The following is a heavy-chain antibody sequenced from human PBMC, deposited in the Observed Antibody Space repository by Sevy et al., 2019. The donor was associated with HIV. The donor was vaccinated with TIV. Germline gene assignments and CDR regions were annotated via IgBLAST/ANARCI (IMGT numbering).Heavy chain of an antibody. D-gene: IGHD3-3*01. J-gene: IGHJ6*02. V-gene: IGHV4-34*01. CDR2: INHSGST. CDR3: ARSIFGDLWGWGYYYCGMDV. Sequence: SETLSLTCAVYGGSFSGYYWSWIRQPPGKGLEWIGEINHSGSTNYNPSLKSRVTISVDTSKNQFSLKLSSVTAADTAVYYCARSIFGDLWGWGYYYCGMDVWGQGTTVTVSS. CDR1: GGSFSGYY.